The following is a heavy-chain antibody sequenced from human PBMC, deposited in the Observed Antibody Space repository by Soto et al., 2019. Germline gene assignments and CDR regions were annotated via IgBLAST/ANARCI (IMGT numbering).Heavy chain of an antibody. Sequence: EVQLVESGGGLVQPGGSLRLACTVSGFTFSRYWIHWVRHAAGKGLVWVSRIRSDGSSTSYADSVKGRFTMSRDNAKSTLYLQMNSLRAEDMSVYYCTSLDYDNGRGTSDFCGQGTLATVSS. CDR3: TSLDYDNGRGTSDF. J-gene: IGHJ4*02. D-gene: IGHD3-9*01. V-gene: IGHV3-74*01. CDR2: IRSDGSST. CDR1: GFTFSRYW.